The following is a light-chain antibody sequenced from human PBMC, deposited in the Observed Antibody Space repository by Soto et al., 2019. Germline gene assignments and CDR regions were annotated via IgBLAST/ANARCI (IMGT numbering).Light chain of an antibody. V-gene: IGLV2-14*01. CDR1: SSDVGIYNY. J-gene: IGLJ2*01. Sequence: QSVLTQPASVSGSPGQSIAISCTGTSSDVGIYNYVSWYQQHPGKVPKLIIYEVTNRPSGVSNRFSGSKSGNTASLTISGLQAEDEADYYCSSYTSSSTLVVFGGGTKLTVL. CDR3: SSYTSSSTLVV. CDR2: EVT.